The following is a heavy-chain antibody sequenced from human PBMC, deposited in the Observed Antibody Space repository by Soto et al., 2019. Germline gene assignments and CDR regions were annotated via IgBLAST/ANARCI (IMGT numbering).Heavy chain of an antibody. CDR2: MYNSGSY. CDR1: GGSFSSCRHC. D-gene: IGHD1-7*01. V-gene: IGHV4-61*01. J-gene: IGHJ4*02. CDR3: VRGFLRTAGEL. Sequence: QVQLQESGPGLVKPSETLSLTCNVSGGSFSSCRHCWVWIRPPPGKGLEWMGNMYNSGSYNYNPSLTSRVTTSTDASKNQFSLRLTSVTAADTAVYYCVRGFLRTAGELWGQGTLVTVSS.